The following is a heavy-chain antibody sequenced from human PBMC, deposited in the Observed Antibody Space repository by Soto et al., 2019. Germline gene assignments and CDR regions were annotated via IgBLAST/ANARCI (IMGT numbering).Heavy chain of an antibody. J-gene: IGHJ4*01. CDR2: TYYRSKWYN. CDR3: ARQVEDIVVVVAAAAPGY. CDR1: GDSVSSNSAA. V-gene: IGHV6-1*01. Sequence: SQTLSLTCAISGDSVSSNSAAWNWIRQSPSRGLEWLGRTYYRSKWYNDYAVSVKSRITINPDTSKNQFSLQLNSVTPEDTAVYYCARQVEDIVVVVAAAAPGYWGDGTPVTV. D-gene: IGHD2-15*01.